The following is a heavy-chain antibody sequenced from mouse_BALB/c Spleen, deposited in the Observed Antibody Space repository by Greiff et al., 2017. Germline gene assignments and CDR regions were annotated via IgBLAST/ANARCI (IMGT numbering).Heavy chain of an antibody. D-gene: IGHD2-4*01. CDR3: ARAPSTMITTGFAY. CDR2: ISSGGSYT. Sequence: EVQRVESGGGLVKPGGSLKLSCAASGFTFSSYAMSWVRQSPEKRLEWVAEISSGGSYTYYPDTVTGRFTISRDNAKNTLYLEMSSLRSEDTAMYYCARAPSTMITTGFAYWGQGTLVTVSA. J-gene: IGHJ3*01. CDR1: GFTFSSYA. V-gene: IGHV5-9-4*01.